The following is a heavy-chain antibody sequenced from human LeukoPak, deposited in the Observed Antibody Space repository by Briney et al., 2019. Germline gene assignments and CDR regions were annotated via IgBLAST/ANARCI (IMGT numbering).Heavy chain of an antibody. CDR1: GFTFSRYG. J-gene: IGHJ4*02. CDR3: ARAGVYCTNGVCYTGFFLFFDY. CDR2: IWYDGSNK. D-gene: IGHD2-8*01. V-gene: IGHV3-33*01. Sequence: GGSPRLSCAASGFTFSRYGMHWVRQAPGKGLEWVAVIWYDGSNKNYADSVKGRFTISRDNSKNTLYLQMNSLRAEDTAVYYCARAGVYCTNGVCYTGFFLFFDYWGQGTLVTVSS.